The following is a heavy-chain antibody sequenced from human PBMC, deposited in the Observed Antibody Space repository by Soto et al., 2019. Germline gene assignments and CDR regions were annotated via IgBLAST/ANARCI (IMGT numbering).Heavy chain of an antibody. CDR2: INPNSGGT. D-gene: IGHD3-3*01. Sequence: ASVKVSCKASGYSFTANSMHWVRQAPGQGLEWMGWINPNSGGTNYAQKFQGWVTMTRDTSISTAYMELSRLRSDDTAVYYCARGDFWSGYYHRPYYYYYMDVWGKGTTVTVSS. CDR3: ARGDFWSGYYHRPYYYYYMDV. J-gene: IGHJ6*03. CDR1: GYSFTANS. V-gene: IGHV1-2*04.